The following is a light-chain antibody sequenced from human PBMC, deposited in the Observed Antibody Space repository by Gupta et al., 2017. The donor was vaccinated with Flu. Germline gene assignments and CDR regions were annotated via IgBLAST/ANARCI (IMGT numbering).Light chain of an antibody. Sequence: QSVLTQPPSVSGAPGQRITISCTGSSSSIGAYYDVHWYQQLPGTAPKLLIFGNTNRPSGVPDRCSGSKSGTSASLVITGLQAGDEADYYCQSFDSSLSAVVVGGGTKLTVL. CDR2: GNT. J-gene: IGLJ2*01. CDR1: SSSIGAYYD. V-gene: IGLV1-40*01. CDR3: QSFDSSLSAVV.